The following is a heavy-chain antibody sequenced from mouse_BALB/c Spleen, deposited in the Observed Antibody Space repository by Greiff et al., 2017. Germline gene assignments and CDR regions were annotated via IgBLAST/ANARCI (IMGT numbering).Heavy chain of an antibody. D-gene: IGHD1-1*01. V-gene: IGHV1-69*02. CDR1: GYTFTSYW. CDR3: TRSDYGRNSLYWYFDV. Sequence: QVQLQQPGAELVRPGASVKLSCKASGYTFTSYWINWVKQRPGQGLEWIGNIYPSDSYTNYNQKFKDKATLTVDKSSSTAYMQLSSPTSEDSAVYYCTRSDYGRNSLYWYFDVWGAGTTVTVSS. CDR2: IYPSDSYT. J-gene: IGHJ1*01.